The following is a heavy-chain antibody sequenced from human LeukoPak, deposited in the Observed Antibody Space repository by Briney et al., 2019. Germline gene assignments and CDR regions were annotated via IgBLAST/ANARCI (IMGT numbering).Heavy chain of an antibody. J-gene: IGHJ6*03. CDR3: ARHIKGRGDYAPYYYYYMDV. CDR1: GYSFTSYW. V-gene: IGHV5-51*01. CDR2: IYPGDSDT. D-gene: IGHD4-17*01. Sequence: GKSLKVSCKGSGYSFTSYWIGWVRQMPGKGLEWMGIIYPGDSDTRYSPSFQGQVTISADKSISTAYLQWSSLKASDTAMYYCARHIKGRGDYAPYYYYYMDVWGKGTTVTVSS.